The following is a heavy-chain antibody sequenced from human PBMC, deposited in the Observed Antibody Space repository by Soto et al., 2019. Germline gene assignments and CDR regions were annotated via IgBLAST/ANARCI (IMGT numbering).Heavy chain of an antibody. Sequence: SETLSVNGAVSVYSLSSRYYWGCIRQPPGKGLEWIGSIYHSGSTYYNPALKSRVTISVDTSKNQFSLKLSSVTAADTAVYYCARVDRQQLDYWGQGTLVPVSS. V-gene: IGHV4-38-2*01. CDR2: IYHSGST. J-gene: IGHJ4*02. CDR1: VYSLSSRYY. D-gene: IGHD6-13*01. CDR3: ARVDRQQLDY.